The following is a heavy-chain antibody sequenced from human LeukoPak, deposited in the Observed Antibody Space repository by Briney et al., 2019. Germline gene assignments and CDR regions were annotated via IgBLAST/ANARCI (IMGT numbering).Heavy chain of an antibody. Sequence: ASVKVSCKASGYTFTGYYMHWVRQAPGRGLEWMGWINPNSGGTNYAQKFQGRVTMTRDTSISTAYMELSRLRSDDTAVYYCATYYYDSSGGEPHDAFDIWGQGTMVTVSS. CDR1: GYTFTGYY. CDR3: ATYYYDSSGGEPHDAFDI. CDR2: INPNSGGT. J-gene: IGHJ3*02. V-gene: IGHV1-2*02. D-gene: IGHD3-22*01.